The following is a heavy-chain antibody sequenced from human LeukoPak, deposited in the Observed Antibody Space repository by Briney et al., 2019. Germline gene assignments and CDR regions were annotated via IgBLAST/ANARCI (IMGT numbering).Heavy chain of an antibody. J-gene: IGHJ4*02. Sequence: ASVKVSCKASGYSLSDYHLHWVRQAPGQGLEWMGDINPGNGATKYAQKFQGRVTMTRDTSISTVYMDLSGLTPDDTAVNYCARDPQYTFGYPTYDCWGQGTLVTVSS. CDR2: INPGNGAT. CDR3: ARDPQYTFGYPTYDC. CDR1: GYSLSDYH. V-gene: IGHV1-2*02. D-gene: IGHD2-2*03.